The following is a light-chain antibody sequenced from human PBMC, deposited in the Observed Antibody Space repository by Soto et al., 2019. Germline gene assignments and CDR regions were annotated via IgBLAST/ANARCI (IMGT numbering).Light chain of an antibody. CDR1: QTISSW. CDR2: KAS. J-gene: IGKJ1*01. Sequence: DIQMTQSHTTLSGSVGDRVTITCRASQTISSWLAWYQQKPGKAPKLLIYKASTLKSGVPSRFSGSGSGTEFTLTISSLQPDDFATYYCQHYNSYSEAFGQGTNVDI. V-gene: IGKV1-5*03. CDR3: QHYNSYSEA.